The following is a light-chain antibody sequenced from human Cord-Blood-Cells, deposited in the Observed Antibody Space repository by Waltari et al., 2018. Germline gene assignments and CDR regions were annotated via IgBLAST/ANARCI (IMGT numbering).Light chain of an antibody. CDR2: AAS. CDR1: QSISSY. Sequence: DIQMPQSPSSLSASVGDRLTMTWRASQSISSYLDWYQQKPGYAPKLLIYAASSLQSGFPARFSGSGSGTDFTLTISSLEPEDFATYYCQQNYSTPLTFGGGTKVEIK. J-gene: IGKJ4*01. CDR3: QQNYSTPLT. V-gene: IGKV1-39*01.